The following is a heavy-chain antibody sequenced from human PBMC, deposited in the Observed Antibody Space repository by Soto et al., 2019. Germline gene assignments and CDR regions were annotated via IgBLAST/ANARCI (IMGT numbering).Heavy chain of an antibody. CDR3: ARGDILTGYYNQFLWYFHY. J-gene: IGHJ4*02. D-gene: IGHD3-9*01. CDR2: INPSGGST. Sequence: ASVKVSCKASGYTFTSYYMHWVRQAPGQGLEWMGIINPSGGSTSYAQKFQGRVTMTRDTSTSTVYMELSSLRSEDTAVYYCARGDILTGYYNQFLWYFHYWGQGTLVTVSS. CDR1: GYTFTSYY. V-gene: IGHV1-46*01.